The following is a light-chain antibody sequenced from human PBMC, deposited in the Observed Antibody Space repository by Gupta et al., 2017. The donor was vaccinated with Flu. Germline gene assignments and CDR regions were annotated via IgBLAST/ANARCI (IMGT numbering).Light chain of an antibody. J-gene: IGLJ1*01. Sequence: PGQTASIPCSGDKLGDKFAAWYQQKPGQSPVLVIYRDAKRPSGIPERFSGSNSGNTATLTISGTQPMDEADYYCQAWDSNTAYVFGTGTKVSVL. CDR3: QAWDSNTAYV. CDR2: RDA. CDR1: KLGDKF. V-gene: IGLV3-1*01.